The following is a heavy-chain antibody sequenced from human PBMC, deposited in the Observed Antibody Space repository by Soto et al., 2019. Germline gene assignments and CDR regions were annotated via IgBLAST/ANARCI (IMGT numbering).Heavy chain of an antibody. Sequence: EVQLVESGGGLVQPGGSLRLSCAASGFTFSSYSMNWVRQAPGKGLEWVSSISSTSSYIYYADSVKGRFTISRDNAKNSLSLQMNSLRAEDTAVYYCARTYCSGGSCYPAEFFQHWGQGTLVTVSS. D-gene: IGHD2-15*01. V-gene: IGHV3-21*01. CDR3: ARTYCSGGSCYPAEFFQH. CDR1: GFTFSSYS. CDR2: ISSTSSYI. J-gene: IGHJ1*01.